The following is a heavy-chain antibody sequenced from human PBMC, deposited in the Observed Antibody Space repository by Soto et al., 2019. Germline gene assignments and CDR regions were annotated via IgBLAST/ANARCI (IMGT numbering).Heavy chain of an antibody. V-gene: IGHV2-5*01. D-gene: IGHD3-22*01. Sequence: SGPTLVNPTQNLTLTCTFSGFSLSTSGAGVGWIRQPPGKALEWLALIYWNDDKRYSPSLKSRLTITKDTSKNQVVLTMTNMDPVDTATYYCALTRITMIVVVPTGPFDYWGQGTLVTVSS. J-gene: IGHJ4*02. CDR2: IYWNDDK. CDR3: ALTRITMIVVVPTGPFDY. CDR1: GFSLSTSGAG.